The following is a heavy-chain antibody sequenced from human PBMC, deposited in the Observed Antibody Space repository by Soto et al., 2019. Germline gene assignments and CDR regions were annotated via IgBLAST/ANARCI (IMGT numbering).Heavy chain of an antibody. CDR1: GFTFSSYE. CDR3: ASRTYYDFWSGYLHPPYYGMDV. CDR2: ISSSGSTI. Sequence: GGSLRLSCAASGFTFSSYEMNWIRQAPGKGLEWVSYISSSGSTIYYADSVKGRFTISRDNAKNSLYLQMNSLRAEDTAVYYCASRTYYDFWSGYLHPPYYGMDVWGQGTTVTVSS. J-gene: IGHJ6*02. V-gene: IGHV3-48*03. D-gene: IGHD3-3*01.